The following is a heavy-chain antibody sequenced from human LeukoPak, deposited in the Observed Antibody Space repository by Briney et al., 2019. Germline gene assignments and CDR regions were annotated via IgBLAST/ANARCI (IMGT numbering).Heavy chain of an antibody. CDR2: INPNSGGT. CDR3: ARVGYCGSTSCSNWFDP. CDR1: GYTFTGYY. J-gene: IGHJ5*02. Sequence: ASVKVSCKASGYTFTGYYMHWVLQAPGQGLEWMGWINPNSGGTNYAQKFQGRATMTRDTSIRTAYMELSRLRSDDTAVYYCARVGYCGSTSCSNWFDPWGQGTLVTVSS. V-gene: IGHV1-2*02. D-gene: IGHD2-2*01.